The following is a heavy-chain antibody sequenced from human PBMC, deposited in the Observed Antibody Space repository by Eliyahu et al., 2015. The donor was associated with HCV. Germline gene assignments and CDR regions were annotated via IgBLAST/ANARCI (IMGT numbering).Heavy chain of an antibody. V-gene: IGHV4-59*01. CDR3: ARGLVVYAPFDY. CDR1: GGSISSYY. D-gene: IGHD2-8*02. Sequence: QVQLQESGPGLVKPSETLSLTCTVXGGSISSYYWSWIRQPPGKGLEWIGYIYYSGSTNYNPSLKSRVTISVDTSKNQFSLKLSSVTAADTAVYYCARGLVVYAPFDYWGQGTLVTVSS. CDR2: IYYSGST. J-gene: IGHJ4*02.